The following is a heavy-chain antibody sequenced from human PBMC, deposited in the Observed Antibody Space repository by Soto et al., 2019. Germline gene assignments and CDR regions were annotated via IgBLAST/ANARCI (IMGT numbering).Heavy chain of an antibody. CDR3: TKGYGASHSHFDY. CDR1: GYALRDYS. J-gene: IGHJ4*02. V-gene: IGHV3-11*05. CDR2: TGTRRKYT. Sequence: PGGSLRLSCAASGYALRDYSMNWVRQAPGKGLEWVSYTGTRRKYTFYADSVRGRFTISRDNSKNTLYLQVNSLRAEDTAVYYCTKGYGASHSHFDYWGQGTQVTVSS. D-gene: IGHD5-12*01.